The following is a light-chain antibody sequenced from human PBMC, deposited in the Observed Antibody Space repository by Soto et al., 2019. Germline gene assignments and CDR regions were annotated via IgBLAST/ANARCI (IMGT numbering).Light chain of an antibody. V-gene: IGKV3-20*01. CDR3: QQYTGPPTT. CDR2: GAS. Sequence: EISLTQSPDTLSLSPGERATLSCRASQTVSSNYLAWCQQRPGQAPRLLIYGASTRAAGIPDRFSGSGSGTDFTLTITILEPEDSAVYFCQQYTGPPTTFGQGTRLESK. CDR1: QTVSSNY. J-gene: IGKJ5*01.